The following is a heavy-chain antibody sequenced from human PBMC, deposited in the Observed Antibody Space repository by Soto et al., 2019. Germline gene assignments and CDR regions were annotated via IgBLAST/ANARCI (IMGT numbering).Heavy chain of an antibody. CDR3: ARDPNYYDGSGYLYFDY. V-gene: IGHV3-21*01. Sequence: GGSLRLSCAASGFTFSSYSMNWVRQAPGKGLEWVSSISSGSSYIYYADSVKGRFTISRDNAKNSLYLQMNSLRAEDTAVYYWARDPNYYDGSGYLYFDYWGRETLVTVS. D-gene: IGHD3-22*01. CDR1: GFTFSSYS. J-gene: IGHJ4*02. CDR2: ISSGSSYI.